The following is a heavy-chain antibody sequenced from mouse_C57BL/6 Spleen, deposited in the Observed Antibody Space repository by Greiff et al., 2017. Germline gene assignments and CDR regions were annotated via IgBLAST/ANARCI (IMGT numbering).Heavy chain of an antibody. V-gene: IGHV3-6*01. D-gene: IGHD2-4*01. J-gene: IGHJ1*03. CDR3: AREGAYYDYDV. CDR2: ISYDGSN. CDR1: GYSITSGYY. Sequence: EVKLVESGPGLVKPSQSLSLTCSVTGYSITSGYYWNWIRQFPGNKLEWMGYISYDGSNNYNPSLKNRISITRDTSKNQFFLKLNSVTTEDTATYYCAREGAYYDYDVWGTGTTVTVSS.